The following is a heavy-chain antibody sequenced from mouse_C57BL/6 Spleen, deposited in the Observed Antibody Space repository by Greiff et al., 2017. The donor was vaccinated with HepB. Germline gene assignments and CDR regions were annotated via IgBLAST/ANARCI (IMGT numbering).Heavy chain of an antibody. Sequence: VQLQQSGPELVKPGASVKISCKASGYAFSSSWMNWVKQRPGKGLEWIGRIYPGDGDTNYNGKFKGKATLTADKSSSPAYMQLSSLTSEASAVYFCARDLLGFAYWGQGTLVTVSA. V-gene: IGHV1-82*01. CDR2: IYPGDGDT. J-gene: IGHJ3*01. CDR1: GYAFSSSW. CDR3: ARDLLGFAY. D-gene: IGHD2-10*01.